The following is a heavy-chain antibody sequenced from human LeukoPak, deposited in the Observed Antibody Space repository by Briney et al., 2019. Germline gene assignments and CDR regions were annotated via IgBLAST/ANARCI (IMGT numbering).Heavy chain of an antibody. CDR2: ISYDGSNK. CDR3: AKDSSSWRFEGWFDP. V-gene: IGHV3-30-3*01. Sequence: PGGSLRLSCAASGFTFSSYAMHWVRQAPGKGLEWVAVISYDGSNKYYADSVKGRFTISRDNSKNTLYLQMNSLRAEDTAVYYCAKDSSSWRFEGWFDPWGQGTLVTVSS. J-gene: IGHJ5*02. D-gene: IGHD6-13*01. CDR1: GFTFSSYA.